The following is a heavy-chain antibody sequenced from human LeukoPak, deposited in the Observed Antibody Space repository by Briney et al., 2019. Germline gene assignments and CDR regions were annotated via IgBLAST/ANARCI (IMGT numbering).Heavy chain of an antibody. CDR3: APSGSRGLGY. J-gene: IGHJ4*02. Sequence: PGGSLRFSCAASGFTFSDHYMDWVRQAPGKGLEWVGRTRNKANSYTTEYAASVKGRFTISRDDSKNSLYLQMNSLKTEDTAVYCCAPSGSRGLGYWGQGTLVTVSS. CDR1: GFTFSDHY. CDR2: TRNKANSYTT. D-gene: IGHD3-10*01. V-gene: IGHV3-72*01.